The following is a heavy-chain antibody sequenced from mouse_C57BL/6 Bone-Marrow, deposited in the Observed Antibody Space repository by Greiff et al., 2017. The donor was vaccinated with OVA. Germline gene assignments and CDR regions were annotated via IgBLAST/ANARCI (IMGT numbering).Heavy chain of an antibody. CDR1: GYTFTDYY. J-gene: IGHJ3*01. V-gene: IGHV1-26*01. Sequence: VQLQQSGPELVKPGASVKISCKASGYTFTDYYMNWVKQSHGKSLEWIGDINPNNGGTSYNQKFKGKATLTVDKSSSTAYMERRSLTSEDSAVYYCASFSPWLDYWGQGTLVTVSA. CDR2: INPNNGGT. CDR3: ASFSPWLDY.